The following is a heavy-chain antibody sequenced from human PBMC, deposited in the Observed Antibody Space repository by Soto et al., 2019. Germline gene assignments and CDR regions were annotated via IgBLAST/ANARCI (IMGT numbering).Heavy chain of an antibody. CDR1: GGTFSSYT. CDR2: IIPILGIA. V-gene: IGHV1-69*02. J-gene: IGHJ3*02. D-gene: IGHD3-9*01. Sequence: GASVKVSCKASGGTFSSYTISWVRQAPGQGLEWMGRIIPILGIANYAQKFQGRVTITADKSTSTAYVELSSLRSEDTAVYYCASCDYDILTGHRPGCAFDIWGQGTMVTVSS. CDR3: ASCDYDILTGHRPGCAFDI.